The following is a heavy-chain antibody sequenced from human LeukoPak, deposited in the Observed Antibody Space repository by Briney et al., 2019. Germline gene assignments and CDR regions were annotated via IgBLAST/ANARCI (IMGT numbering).Heavy chain of an antibody. V-gene: IGHV3-66*01. CDR2: IYSGGST. D-gene: IGHD4-17*01. Sequence: PGGSLRLSCAASGFTVSSNYMSWVRQAPGEGLEWVSVIYSGGSTYYADSVKGRFTISRDNSKNTLYLQMNSLRAEDTAVYYCASGGARTTFDYWGQGTLVTVSS. CDR3: ASGGARTTFDY. CDR1: GFTVSSNY. J-gene: IGHJ4*02.